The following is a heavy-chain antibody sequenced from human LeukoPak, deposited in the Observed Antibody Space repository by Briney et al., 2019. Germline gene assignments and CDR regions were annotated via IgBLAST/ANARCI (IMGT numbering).Heavy chain of an antibody. CDR1: GYTFTSYG. D-gene: IGHD2-2*01. J-gene: IGHJ4*02. CDR3: AREAYCSSTSCYQNFDY. CDR2: ISAYNGNT. V-gene: IGHV1-18*01. Sequence: ASVKVSCKASGYTFTSYGISWVRQAPGQGLEWMGWISAYNGNTNYAQKLQGRVTMTTDTSTSTAYMELRSLRSDDTAVYYCAREAYCSSTSCYQNFDYWGQGTLVTVFS.